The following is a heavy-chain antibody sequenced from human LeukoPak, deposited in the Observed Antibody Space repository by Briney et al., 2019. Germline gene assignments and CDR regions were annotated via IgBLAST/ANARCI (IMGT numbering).Heavy chain of an antibody. CDR1: GFTFSGYS. J-gene: IGHJ3*02. D-gene: IGHD6-6*01. CDR3: ARDYVSSSAFDI. Sequence: GGSLRLSCAASGFTFSGYSMNWVRQAPGKGLEWVSSISSSSSYIYYADSVKGRFTISRDNAKNSLYLQMNSLRAEDTAVYHCARDYVSSSAFDIWGQGTMVTVSS. V-gene: IGHV3-21*01. CDR2: ISSSSSYI.